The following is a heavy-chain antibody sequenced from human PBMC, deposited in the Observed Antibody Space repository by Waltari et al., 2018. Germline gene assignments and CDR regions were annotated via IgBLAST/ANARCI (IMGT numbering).Heavy chain of an antibody. V-gene: IGHV1-69*02. CDR3: ARLRITMVRGVMYYDGMDV. Sequence: QVQLVQSGAEVKKPGSSVKVSCKASGCTFSSYTISWVRQAPGHGLEWMGRIIPILGIANYAQKFQGRVTITADKSTSTAYMELSSLRSEDTAVYYCARLRITMVRGVMYYDGMDVWGQGTTVTVSS. CDR2: IIPILGIA. J-gene: IGHJ6*02. CDR1: GCTFSSYT. D-gene: IGHD3-10*01.